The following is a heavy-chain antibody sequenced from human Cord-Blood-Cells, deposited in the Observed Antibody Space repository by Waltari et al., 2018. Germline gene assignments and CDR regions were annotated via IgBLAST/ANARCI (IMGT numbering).Heavy chain of an antibody. D-gene: IGHD2-15*01. CDR2: INHSGNT. Sequence: QVQLQQWGAGLLKPSETLSLTCAVYGGSFSGYYCSWIRQPPGKGLEWIVEINHSGNTNYNPSLKSRVTISVDTSKNQFSLKLSSVTAADTAVYYCARGVIVVVVAATNAFDIWGQGTMVTVSS. CDR1: GGSFSGYY. CDR3: ARGVIVVVVAATNAFDI. J-gene: IGHJ3*02. V-gene: IGHV4-34*01.